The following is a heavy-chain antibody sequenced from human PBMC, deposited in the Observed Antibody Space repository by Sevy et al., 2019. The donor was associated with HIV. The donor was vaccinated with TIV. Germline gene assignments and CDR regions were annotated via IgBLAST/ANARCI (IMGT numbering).Heavy chain of an antibody. D-gene: IGHD1-26*01. CDR3: TRVEGAADWGMDV. CDR2: IRGKHYGGTT. CDR1: GFTFGGYT. V-gene: IGHV3-49*04. J-gene: IGHJ6*02. Sequence: GGSLRLSCTASGFTFGGYTMSWVRQAPGKGLEWVAFIRGKHYGGTTEYAASVKGRFTISRDDSKSIAYLQMNSLNTEDTAVYYCTRVEGAADWGMDVWGQGTTVTVSS.